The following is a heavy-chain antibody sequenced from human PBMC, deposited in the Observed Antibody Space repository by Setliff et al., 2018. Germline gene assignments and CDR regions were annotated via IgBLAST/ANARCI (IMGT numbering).Heavy chain of an antibody. CDR1: GGSISSGGYY. CDR2: IYYSGSTS. J-gene: IGHJ4*02. D-gene: IGHD6-19*01. V-gene: IGHV4-31*03. CDR3: ARGRAGHSGH. Sequence: SETLSLTCTVSGGSISSGGYYWSWIRQHPGKGLEWIGYIYYSGSTSYYNPSLKSRVTISVDTSKNQFSLKLSSVTAADTAVYYCARGRAGHSGHWGQGTLVTVA.